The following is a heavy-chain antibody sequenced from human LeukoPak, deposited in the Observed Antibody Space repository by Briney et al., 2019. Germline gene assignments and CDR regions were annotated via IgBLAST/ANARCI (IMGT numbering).Heavy chain of an antibody. CDR1: GGSISSYY. V-gene: IGHV4-59*01. CDR2: IYYSGST. J-gene: IGHJ4*02. Sequence: SETLSLTCTVSGGSISSYYWSWIRQPPGKGLEWIGYIYYSGSTNYNPSLKSRVTISVDTSKNQFSLKLSSVTAADTAVYYCATNCGGNSLGFGYWGQGTLVTVSS. D-gene: IGHD4-23*01. CDR3: ATNCGGNSLGFGY.